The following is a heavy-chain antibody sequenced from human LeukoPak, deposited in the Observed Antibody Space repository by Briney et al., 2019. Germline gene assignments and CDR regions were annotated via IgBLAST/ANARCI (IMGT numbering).Heavy chain of an antibody. J-gene: IGHJ4*02. Sequence: SETLSLTCAVYGGSFSGYYWSWIRQPPGKGLEWIGEINHSGSTNYNPSLKSRVTISVDTSKNQFSLKLSSVTAADMAVYYCARLSAAGENYFDYWGQGTLVTVSS. D-gene: IGHD6-13*01. CDR2: INHSGST. CDR3: ARLSAAGENYFDY. CDR1: GGSFSGYY. V-gene: IGHV4-34*01.